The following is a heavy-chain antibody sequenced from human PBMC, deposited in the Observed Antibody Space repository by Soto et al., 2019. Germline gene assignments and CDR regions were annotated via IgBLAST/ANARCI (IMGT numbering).Heavy chain of an antibody. D-gene: IGHD4-17*01. CDR2: ISNTGSTK. CDR1: GFSFSDYY. CDR3: ARDYYGDYILDY. V-gene: IGHV3-11*01. J-gene: IGHJ4*02. Sequence: GGSLRLSCVVSGFSFSDYYLSWIRQAPGKGLEWISYISNTGSTKYYADSVKGRFTISRDNAKNSLYLQMNSLRGEDTAVYYCARDYYGDYILDYWGQGTLVTVSS.